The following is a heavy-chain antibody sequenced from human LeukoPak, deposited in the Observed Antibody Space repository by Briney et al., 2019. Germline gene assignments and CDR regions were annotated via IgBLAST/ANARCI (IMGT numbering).Heavy chain of an antibody. Sequence: GGSLRLSCAASGFTFSSYAMSWVRQAPGKGLEWVSAISGSGGSTHYADSVKGRFTISRDNSKNTLYLQMNSLRAEDTAVYYCAKLGLEQWLRRNWFDPWGQGTLVTVSS. J-gene: IGHJ5*02. V-gene: IGHV3-23*01. CDR3: AKLGLEQWLRRNWFDP. CDR1: GFTFSSYA. D-gene: IGHD6-19*01. CDR2: ISGSGGST.